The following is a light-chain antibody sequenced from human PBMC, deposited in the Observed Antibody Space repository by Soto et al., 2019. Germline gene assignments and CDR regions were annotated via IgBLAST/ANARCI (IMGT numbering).Light chain of an antibody. CDR3: SLYTSENTYV. J-gene: IGLJ1*01. Sequence: QSVLTPNTSASGSPGQTVTIACTGTSLAFVSYNRVSWYQQPPGTAPKIMIYEVSNRPSGVPDSFSGSKSGNTASLTISGLQTADEADYYCSLYTSENTYVFVTGTQVIVL. CDR2: EVS. V-gene: IGLV2-18*01. CDR1: SLAFVSYNR.